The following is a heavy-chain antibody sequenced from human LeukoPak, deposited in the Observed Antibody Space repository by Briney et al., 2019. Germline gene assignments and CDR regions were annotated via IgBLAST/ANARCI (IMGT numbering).Heavy chain of an antibody. CDR1: GFTFDDYA. Sequence: GGSLRLSCAASGFTFDDYAMHWVRQAPGKGLEWVSGISWNSGSIDYAASVKGRFTISRDNDKNFLYLQMNSLRAEDTALYYCAKGPRGELSFQYFDYWGQGTLVTVSS. V-gene: IGHV3-9*01. D-gene: IGHD3-16*01. CDR3: AKGPRGELSFQYFDY. CDR2: ISWNSGSI. J-gene: IGHJ4*02.